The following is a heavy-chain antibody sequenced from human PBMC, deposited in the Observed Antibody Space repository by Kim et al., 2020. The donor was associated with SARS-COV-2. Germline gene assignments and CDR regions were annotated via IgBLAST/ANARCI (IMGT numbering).Heavy chain of an antibody. CDR2: GTR. Sequence: GTREYDASVEGRLTISRDDAKSVAYLQMNSLKTEDTAVYFCARERIAALDYWGQGTLVTVSS. J-gene: IGHJ4*02. D-gene: IGHD6-6*01. CDR3: ARERIAALDY. V-gene: IGHV3-49*02.